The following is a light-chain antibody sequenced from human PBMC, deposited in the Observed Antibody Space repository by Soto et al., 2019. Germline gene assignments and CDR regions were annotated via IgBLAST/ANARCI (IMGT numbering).Light chain of an antibody. J-gene: IGKJ1*01. CDR2: GAS. V-gene: IGKV3-15*01. CDR1: QSVSSN. Sequence: EIVMTQSPAILSVSPGERATLSCRASQSVSSNLAWYQQKPGQAPRLLIYGASTRATGIPARFSGSGSGTDFTLTISSLQPDDVAIYYCQQYNDYSWTFGQGTKV. CDR3: QQYNDYSWT.